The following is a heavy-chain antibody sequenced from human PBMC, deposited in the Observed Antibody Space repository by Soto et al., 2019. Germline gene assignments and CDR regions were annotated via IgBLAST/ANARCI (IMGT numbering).Heavy chain of an antibody. J-gene: IGHJ4*02. CDR3: AGTPNYYDSSGYQAFDY. V-gene: IGHV4-30-4*01. CDR2: IYYGGST. D-gene: IGHD3-22*01. Sequence: PSETLSLTCTVSGGSISSGDYYWSWIRQPPGKGLEWIGYIYYGGSTYYNPSLKSRVTISVDTSKNQFSLKLSSVTAADTAVYYCAGTPNYYDSSGYQAFDYWGQGTLVTVSS. CDR1: GGSISSGDYY.